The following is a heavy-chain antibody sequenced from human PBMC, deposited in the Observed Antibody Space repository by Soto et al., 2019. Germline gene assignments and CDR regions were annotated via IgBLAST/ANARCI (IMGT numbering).Heavy chain of an antibody. Sequence: SETLSLTCTVSGGSISSSSYYWGWIRQPPGKGLEWIGSIYYSGSTYYNPSLKSRVTMTIDTSTTTAYMELGSLTSDDTAVYYCAKNGQLPYYYYGMDVWGQGTTVTVSS. D-gene: IGHD1-26*01. CDR3: AKNGQLPYYYYGMDV. J-gene: IGHJ6*02. CDR2: IYYSGST. CDR1: GGSISSSSYY. V-gene: IGHV4-39*01.